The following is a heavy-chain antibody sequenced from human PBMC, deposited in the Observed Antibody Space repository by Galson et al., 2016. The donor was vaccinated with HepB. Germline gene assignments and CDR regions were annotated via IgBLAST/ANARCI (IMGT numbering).Heavy chain of an antibody. CDR1: GFSISNYG. V-gene: IGHV3-33*01. Sequence: SLRLSCAASGFSISNYGMHWVRQAPGKGLEWVAIIWFDGGINYYADSVKGRFTISRDNSENTVYLEMNSLRAEDTALYYCARVGRSLEWTHGMDFWGKGTTVIVSS. D-gene: IGHD3-3*01. CDR2: IWFDGGIN. J-gene: IGHJ6*04. CDR3: ARVGRSLEWTHGMDF.